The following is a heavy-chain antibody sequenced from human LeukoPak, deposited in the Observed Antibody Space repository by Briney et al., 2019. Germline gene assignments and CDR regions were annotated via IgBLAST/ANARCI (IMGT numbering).Heavy chain of an antibody. CDR2: IHEDGSEK. V-gene: IGHV3-7*03. CDR3: VLGDGKD. J-gene: IGHJ4*02. Sequence: GGSLRLSCAASGFTFSRTWMSWARQAPGKGLEWVANIHEDGSEKYYVESVKGRFTVSRDNAKNSLNLQMSSRRAEDTAVYYCVLGDGKDWGQGTLVTVSS. D-gene: IGHD4-23*01. CDR1: GFTFSRTW.